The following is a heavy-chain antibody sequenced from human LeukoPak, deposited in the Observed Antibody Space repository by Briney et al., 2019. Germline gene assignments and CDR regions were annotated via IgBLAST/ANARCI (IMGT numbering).Heavy chain of an antibody. J-gene: IGHJ5*02. Sequence: ASVKVSCKASGYTFTSYGISWVRQAPGQGLEWMGWISAYNGNTNYAQKLQGRVTMTTDTSTSTAYVELRSLRSDDTAVYYCARDVGFCTNGVCSDNWFDPWGQGTLVTVSS. CDR1: GYTFTSYG. V-gene: IGHV1-18*01. D-gene: IGHD2-8*01. CDR3: ARDVGFCTNGVCSDNWFDP. CDR2: ISAYNGNT.